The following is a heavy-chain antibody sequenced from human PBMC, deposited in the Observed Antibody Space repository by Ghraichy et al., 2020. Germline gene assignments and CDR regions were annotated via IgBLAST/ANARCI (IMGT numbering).Heavy chain of an antibody. CDR3: ARERVVGTENYGMDV. CDR2: INPKSGDT. CDR1: GYTFTDYY. J-gene: IGHJ6*02. D-gene: IGHD6-19*01. Sequence: ASVKVSCKASGYTFTDYYMHWVRQAPGQGLDYMGWINPKSGDTNYAQKFQGRVTMTRDTSINTAYMELKSLSFDDTAVYYCARERVVGTENYGMDVWGQGTTVTVSS. V-gene: IGHV1-2*02.